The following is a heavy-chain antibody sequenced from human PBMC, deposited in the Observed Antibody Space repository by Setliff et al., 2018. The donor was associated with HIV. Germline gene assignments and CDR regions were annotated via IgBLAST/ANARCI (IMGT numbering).Heavy chain of an antibody. V-gene: IGHV1-2*02. CDR3: AREKYDNSGRPPPTLKY. D-gene: IGHD3-22*01. CDR2: INPNSGGT. Sequence: GASVKVSCKASGYTFTGYYIHWVRQAPGQGLEWMGWINPNSGGTNFAQKFQGRITMTRDTSISTAYMELRRLRSDDTAVYYCAREKYDNSGRPPPTLKYWGPGTLVTVSS. J-gene: IGHJ4*02. CDR1: GYTFTGYY.